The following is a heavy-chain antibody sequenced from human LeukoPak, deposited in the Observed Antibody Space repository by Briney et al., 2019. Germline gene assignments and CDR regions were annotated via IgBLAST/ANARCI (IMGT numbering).Heavy chain of an antibody. CDR2: ISSGSRPV. V-gene: IGHV3-48*02. CDR3: ARSRFTYGSVAFDY. CDR1: GFTFSSYN. J-gene: IGHJ4*02. D-gene: IGHD4-17*01. Sequence: PGGSLRLSCAASGFTFSSYNMHWVRQAPGKGLEWLSYISSGSRPVYYADSVKGRFTISRDDANDSLHLQMNSLRDEDTAVYYCARSRFTYGSVAFDYWGWGTLVTVSS.